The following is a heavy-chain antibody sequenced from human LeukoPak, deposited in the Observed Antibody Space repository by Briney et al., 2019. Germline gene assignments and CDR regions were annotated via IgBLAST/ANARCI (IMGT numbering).Heavy chain of an antibody. CDR2: IYYSGSI. V-gene: IGHV4-59*01. Sequence: PSETLSLTCAVYGGSFSGYYWSWIRQPPGKGLEWIGHIYYSGSINYNPSLKSRVTISVDTSKNQFSLKLSSVTATDTAMYYCARSSSGSPMHYWGQGTLVTVSS. CDR1: GGSFSGYY. D-gene: IGHD1-26*01. CDR3: ARSSSGSPMHY. J-gene: IGHJ4*02.